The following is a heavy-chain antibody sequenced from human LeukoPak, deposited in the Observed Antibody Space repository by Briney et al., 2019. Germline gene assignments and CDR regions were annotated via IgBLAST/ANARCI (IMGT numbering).Heavy chain of an antibody. J-gene: IGHJ6*03. V-gene: IGHV3-21*01. CDR3: ARGASIAGYYMDV. Sequence: GRSLRLSCAASGFTFSSYSMNWVRQAPGKGLEWVLSISSSSSYIYYADSVKGRFTISRDNAKNSLYLQMNSLRAEDTAVYYCARGASIAGYYMDVWGKGTTVTVSS. CDR1: GFTFSSYS. CDR2: ISSSSSYI. D-gene: IGHD6-6*01.